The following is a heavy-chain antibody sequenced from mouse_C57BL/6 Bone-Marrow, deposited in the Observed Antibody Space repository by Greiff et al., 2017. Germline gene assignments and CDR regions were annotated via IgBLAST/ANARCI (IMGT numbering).Heavy chain of an antibody. CDR3: SRPYYSDYWYYDV. V-gene: IGHV1-55*01. CDR1: GYTFTSYW. CDR2: IYPGSGST. Sequence: VQLQQPGAELVKPGASVKMSCKASGYTFTSYWITWVKQRPGQGLEWIGDIYPGSGSTNYNEKFKSKATLTVDTSSSTAYMQLSSLTSEDSAVYDCSRPYYSDYWYYDVWGRGTAVTVSA. D-gene: IGHD2-12*01. J-gene: IGHJ1*03.